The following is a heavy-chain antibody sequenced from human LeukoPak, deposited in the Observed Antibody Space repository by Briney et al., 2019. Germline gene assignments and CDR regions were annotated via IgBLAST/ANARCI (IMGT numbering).Heavy chain of an antibody. CDR2: ISSSGSTI. CDR1: GFTFSDYY. Sequence: GGSLRPSCAASGFTFSDYYMSWIRQAPGKGLEWVSYISSSGSTIYYADPVKGRFTISRDNAKNSLYLQMNSLRAEDTAVYYCARLDVLLWFGELTGHWFDPWGQGTLVTVSS. V-gene: IGHV3-11*04. D-gene: IGHD3-10*01. CDR3: ARLDVLLWFGELTGHWFDP. J-gene: IGHJ5*02.